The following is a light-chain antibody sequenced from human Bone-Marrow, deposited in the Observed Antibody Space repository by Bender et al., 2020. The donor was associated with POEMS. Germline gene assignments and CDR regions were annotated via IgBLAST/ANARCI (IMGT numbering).Light chain of an antibody. V-gene: IGLV2-11*01. J-gene: IGLJ2*01. CDR1: SSDVGNYNF. CDR3: CSYAGSFTFIL. CDR2: DVS. Sequence: QSALTQPRSVSGSPGQSVTISCTGTSSDVGNYNFVSWYQQHPGQAPKVMIYDVSKRPSGVPDRFSGSKSGNTASLTISGLQAEDEADYYCCSYAGSFTFILFGGGTQLTVL.